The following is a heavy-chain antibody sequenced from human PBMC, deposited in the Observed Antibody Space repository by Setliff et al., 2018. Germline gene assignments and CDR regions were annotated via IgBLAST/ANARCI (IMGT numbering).Heavy chain of an antibody. D-gene: IGHD6-13*01. CDR3: ARDTPHDPVSSNWYRNWFDP. V-gene: IGHV4-4*08. CDR2: MYSSGST. CDR1: DGSITSHY. Sequence: PSETLSLTCTVSDGSITSHYWSWIRQPPGKGLEWIGSMYSSGSTYYNPSLKSRVTISVDTSQNQFSLKLSSVTAADTAVYFCARDTPHDPVSSNWYRNWFDPWGQGILVTVSS. J-gene: IGHJ5*02.